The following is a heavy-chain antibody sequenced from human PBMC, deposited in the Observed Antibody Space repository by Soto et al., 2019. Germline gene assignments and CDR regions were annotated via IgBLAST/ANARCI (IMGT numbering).Heavy chain of an antibody. J-gene: IGHJ6*02. Sequence: EVQLVESGGGLVQPGGSLRLSCVDSGFTFSSYWMSWVRQAPVKGLEWVGNIKQDGSEENYVDSLKGRFTISRDNAKKSMYLPMNSLRAEDTAVYYCGRIAATGRGWDVWGQGTTV. CDR2: IKQDGSEE. CDR1: GFTFSSYW. D-gene: IGHD6-13*01. V-gene: IGHV3-7*01. CDR3: GRIAATGRGWDV.